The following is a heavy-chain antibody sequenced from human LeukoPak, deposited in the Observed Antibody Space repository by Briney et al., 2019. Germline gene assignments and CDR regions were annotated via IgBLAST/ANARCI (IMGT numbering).Heavy chain of an antibody. CDR2: INPSGGST. D-gene: IGHD2-21*02. CDR3: ARSKRRGDLLDY. CDR1: GYTFTSYY. V-gene: IGHV1-46*01. Sequence: ASVKVSCKASGYTFTSYYMHWVRQAPGQGLEWMGIINPSGGSTSYAQKFQGRVTMTRDTSISTAYMELTSLRSDDTALYYCARSKRRGDLLDYRGQGILVTVSS. J-gene: IGHJ4*02.